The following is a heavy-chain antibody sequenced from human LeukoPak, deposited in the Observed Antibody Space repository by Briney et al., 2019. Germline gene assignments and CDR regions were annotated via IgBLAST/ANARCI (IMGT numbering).Heavy chain of an antibody. D-gene: IGHD3-22*01. CDR2: INPNSGDT. CDR1: GYTFTGYY. V-gene: IGHV1-2*02. Sequence: ASVKVSCKTSGYTFTGYYIHWVRQAPGQGLEWMGWINPNSGDTNYAQKFQGRVSMTGDTSMRTAYMELSRLRSDDTAVYYCARVDDRGHYYDSSGPRKLFDYWGQGTLVTVSS. J-gene: IGHJ4*02. CDR3: ARVDDRGHYYDSSGPRKLFDY.